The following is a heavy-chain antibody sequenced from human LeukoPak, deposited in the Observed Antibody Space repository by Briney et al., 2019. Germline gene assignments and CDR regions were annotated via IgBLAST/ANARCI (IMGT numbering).Heavy chain of an antibody. Sequence: ASVKVSCKASGYTFTSYYMHWVRQAPGQGLEWMGIINPSGGSTSYAQKFQGRVTMTRDTTTSTVYMELSSLRSEDTAVYYCARLEGTYCSSTSCYYYYGMDVWGQGTTVTASS. CDR2: INPSGGST. D-gene: IGHD2-2*01. J-gene: IGHJ6*02. CDR1: GYTFTSYY. CDR3: ARLEGTYCSSTSCYYYYGMDV. V-gene: IGHV1-46*01.